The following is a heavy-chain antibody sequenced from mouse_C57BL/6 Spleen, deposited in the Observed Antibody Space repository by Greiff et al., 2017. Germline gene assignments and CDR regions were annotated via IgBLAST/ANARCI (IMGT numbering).Heavy chain of an antibody. Sequence: EVKLMESGGGLVKPGGSLKLSCAASGFTFSDYGMHWVRQAPEKGLEWVAYISSGSSTIYYADTVKGRFTISRDNAKNTLFLQMTSLRSEDTAMYYCARSWDVRYFDYWGQGTTLTVSS. CDR1: GFTFSDYG. J-gene: IGHJ2*01. CDR3: ARSWDVRYFDY. CDR2: ISSGSSTI. V-gene: IGHV5-17*01. D-gene: IGHD4-1*01.